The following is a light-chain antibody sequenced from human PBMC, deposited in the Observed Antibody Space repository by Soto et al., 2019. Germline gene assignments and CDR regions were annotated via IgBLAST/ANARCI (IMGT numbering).Light chain of an antibody. Sequence: EIVLTQSPATLSLSPGERATLSCRASQSVSSYLAWYQQKPGQAPRLLIYDASNRATRIPARFSGRGSGTAFPLTISSLEPEDFAFYSCQQRSNWPPTFGKGTKVDIK. CDR3: QQRSNWPPT. CDR2: DAS. V-gene: IGKV3-11*01. CDR1: QSVSSY. J-gene: IGKJ1*01.